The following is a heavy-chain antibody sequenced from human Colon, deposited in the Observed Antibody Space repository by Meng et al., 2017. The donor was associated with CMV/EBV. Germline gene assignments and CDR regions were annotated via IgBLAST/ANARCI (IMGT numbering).Heavy chain of an antibody. CDR1: GGSISSPSW. D-gene: IGHD1-14*01. CDR2: IFHSGGT. V-gene: IGHV4-4*01. Sequence: VSGGSISSPSWWSWVRQPPGKGLGWIGEIFHSGGTNYNPSLKSRVTISVDKSKNHFSLKLSSVTAADTAVYFCAREKKTTNRGAFDSWGQGTLVTVSS. J-gene: IGHJ4*02. CDR3: AREKKTTNRGAFDS.